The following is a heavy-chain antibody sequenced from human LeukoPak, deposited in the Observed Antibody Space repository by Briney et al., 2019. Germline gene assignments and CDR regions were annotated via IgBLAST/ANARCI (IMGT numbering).Heavy chain of an antibody. CDR1: GGTFSSYA. D-gene: IGHD3-3*01. J-gene: IGHJ4*02. V-gene: IGHV1-69*13. CDR3: ARERAPYYDFWSGYRDQNYFDY. Sequence: SVKVSCKASGGTFSSYAISWVRQAPGQGLEWMGGIIPIFGTANYAQKFQGRVTITADESTSTAYMELSSLRSEDTAVYYCARERAPYYDFWSGYRDQNYFDYWGQGTLVTVSS. CDR2: IIPIFGTA.